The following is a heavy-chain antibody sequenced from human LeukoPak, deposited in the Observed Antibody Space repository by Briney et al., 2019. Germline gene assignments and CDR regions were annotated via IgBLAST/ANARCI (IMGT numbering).Heavy chain of an antibody. Sequence: PWRSVRLSCAASGFTFSNYGMHWVGQAPGKGLEWVAVIWYDGNNKYYADSVKGRFTISGDNSKNTLYLQMNSLRAEDTAVYYCARSPTGSGRFDYWGQGTLGTVSS. CDR3: ARSPTGSGRFDY. J-gene: IGHJ4*02. CDR2: IWYDGNNK. D-gene: IGHD2-15*01. CDR1: GFTFSNYG. V-gene: IGHV3-33*01.